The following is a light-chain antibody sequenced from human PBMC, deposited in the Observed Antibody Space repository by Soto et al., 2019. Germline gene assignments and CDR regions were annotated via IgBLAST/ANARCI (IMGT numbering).Light chain of an antibody. CDR2: IAS. CDR1: QNIGNS. J-gene: IGKJ1*01. Sequence: EIVMTQSPATLSVSPGEGVTLSCRASQNIGNSLAWYQQKPGQAPRLLIYIASTRATGIPARFSGSGSGTDFTLTISSLQSEDFAVYYCQQFSTWPRTFGQGTKVDIK. V-gene: IGKV3-15*01. CDR3: QQFSTWPRT.